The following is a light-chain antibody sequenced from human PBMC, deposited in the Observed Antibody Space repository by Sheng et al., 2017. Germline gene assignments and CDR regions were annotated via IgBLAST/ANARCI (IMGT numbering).Light chain of an antibody. CDR1: NIGSKS. CDR3: QVWDNSSDYYV. Sequence: YVLTQTPSVSVAPGQTARITCGGNNIGSKSVHWYQQRPGQAPVLVIYSDDDRPSGIPERFSGSNSGNTATLTISRVEAGDEADYYCQVWDNSSDYYVFGTGTKVSVL. CDR2: SDD. J-gene: IGLJ1*01. V-gene: IGLV3-21*02.